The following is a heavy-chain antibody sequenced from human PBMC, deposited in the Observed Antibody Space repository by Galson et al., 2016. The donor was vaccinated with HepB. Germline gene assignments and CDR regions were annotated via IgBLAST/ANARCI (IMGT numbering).Heavy chain of an antibody. CDR3: ARDDFWTGPPSASFSFDY. CDR1: GFIFNNYA. CDR2: ISDDGSNK. Sequence: SLRLSCAASGFIFNNYAMHWVRQAPGEGLEWVAVISDDGSNKYYADSVKGRFTISRDNSKNTLYLQMNSLRAEDTAVFYCARDDFWTGPPSASFSFDYWGQGTLVTVSS. J-gene: IGHJ4*02. V-gene: IGHV3-30-3*01. D-gene: IGHD3/OR15-3a*01.